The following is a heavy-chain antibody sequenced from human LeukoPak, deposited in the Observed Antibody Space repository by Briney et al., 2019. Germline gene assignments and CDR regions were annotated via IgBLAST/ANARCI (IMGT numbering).Heavy chain of an antibody. CDR3: ARGYYYGPGSYYPYYYYYGMDV. CDR1: GYTFTGYY. D-gene: IGHD3-10*01. V-gene: IGHV1-2*02. Sequence: ASVKVSCKASGYTFTGYYMHWARQAPGQGLEWMGWINPNSGGTNYAQKFQGRVTMTRDTSISTAYMELSRLRSDDTAVYYCARGYYYGPGSYYPYYYYYGMDVWGQGTTVTVSS. J-gene: IGHJ6*02. CDR2: INPNSGGT.